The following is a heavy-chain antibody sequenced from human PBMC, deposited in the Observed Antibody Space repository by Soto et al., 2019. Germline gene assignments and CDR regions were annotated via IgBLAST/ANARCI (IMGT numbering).Heavy chain of an antibody. J-gene: IGHJ4*02. CDR2: IKQDGSEK. Sequence: PGGSLRLSCAASGFTFSSYWMSWVRQAPGKGLEWVANIKQDGSEKYYVDSVKGRFTISRDNAKNSLYLQMNSLRAEDTAVYYCATSPYYDFWSGYDTYYFDYWGQGTLVTVSS. CDR3: ATSPYYDFWSGYDTYYFDY. D-gene: IGHD3-3*01. V-gene: IGHV3-7*01. CDR1: GFTFSSYW.